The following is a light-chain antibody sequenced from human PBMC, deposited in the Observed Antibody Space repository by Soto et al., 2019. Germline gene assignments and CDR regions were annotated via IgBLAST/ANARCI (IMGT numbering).Light chain of an antibody. Sequence: EIVMTQSPATLSVSPGEGATLSCRASQSVSSNLAWYQQKPGQAPRLLIYGASTRATGIPARFSGSGSGTEFTLTISSLQSEDFAVYFCQHYGSSPPVTFGQGTRLEIK. J-gene: IGKJ5*01. CDR2: GAS. CDR1: QSVSSN. CDR3: QHYGSSPPVT. V-gene: IGKV3-15*01.